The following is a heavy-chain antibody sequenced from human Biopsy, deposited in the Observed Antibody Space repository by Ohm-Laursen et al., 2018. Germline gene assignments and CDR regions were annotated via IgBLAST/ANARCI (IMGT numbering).Heavy chain of an antibody. CDR2: INPTGGTT. J-gene: IGHJ4*02. CDR1: AYSFGDHR. D-gene: IGHD3-3*01. CDR3: ATPFQYYDSWGGYPPFDH. V-gene: IGHV1-46*01. Sequence: ASVKVSCKASAYSFGDHRIHWVRQAPGQGLEWMGIINPTGGTTSYAEKFQGRVSITADKSTTTAYMELSNLKSEDTAVYYCATPFQYYDSWGGYPPFDHWGQGTLVTVSS.